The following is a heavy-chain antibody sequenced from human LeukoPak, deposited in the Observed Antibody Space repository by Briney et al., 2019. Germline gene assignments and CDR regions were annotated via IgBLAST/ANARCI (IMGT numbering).Heavy chain of an antibody. V-gene: IGHV3-30*04. D-gene: IGHD3-10*01. CDR2: ISYDGSNK. Sequence: GRSLRFSCAASGFTFSSYAMHWVRQAPGKGLEWVAVISYDGSNKYYADSVRGRFTISRDNSKNRLYLQKNSLRAEDTAVYYCARDAITMVRGGGPFDYWGQGTLVTVSS. J-gene: IGHJ4*02. CDR3: ARDAITMVRGGGPFDY. CDR1: GFTFSSYA.